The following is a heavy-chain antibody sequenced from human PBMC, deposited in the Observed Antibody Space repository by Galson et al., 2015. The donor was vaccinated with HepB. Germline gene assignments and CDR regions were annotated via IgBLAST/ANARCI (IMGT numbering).Heavy chain of an antibody. CDR3: TLGGAAAY. CDR1: GFPFGNYA. V-gene: IGHV3-49*03. CDR2: IKSKTFGGTT. D-gene: IGHD2-15*01. Sequence: SLRLSCAGSGFPFGNYAMSWFRQAPGKGLEWLGYIKSKTFGGTTQYAASVRGRFTISRDDSASLAYLQINNLRIEDTAMYYCTLGGAAAYWGQGTLVTVSS. J-gene: IGHJ4*02.